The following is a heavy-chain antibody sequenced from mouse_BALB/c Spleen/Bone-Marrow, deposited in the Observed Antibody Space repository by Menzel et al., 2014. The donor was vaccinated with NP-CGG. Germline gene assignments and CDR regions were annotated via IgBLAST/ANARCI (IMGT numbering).Heavy chain of an antibody. D-gene: IGHD2-12*01. Sequence: EVQGVESGGGLVQPGGSLKLSCATSGFTFSDYYMFWVRQTPDKRLEWVAYISSGYDSTFYSDTVKGRFTISRDNAKNTLYLQMSRLRSEDTAMYYCARESYGHAMDYWGQGTSVTVSS. CDR1: GFTFSDYY. CDR3: ARESYGHAMDY. CDR2: ISSGYDST. J-gene: IGHJ4*01. V-gene: IGHV5-12*02.